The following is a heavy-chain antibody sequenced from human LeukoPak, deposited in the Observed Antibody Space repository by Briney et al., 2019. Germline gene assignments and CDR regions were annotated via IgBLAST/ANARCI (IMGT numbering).Heavy chain of an antibody. D-gene: IGHD6-13*01. Sequence: GGSLRLSCAASGFTFSSYAMTWVRQAPGKGLEWVSIISTDSGVTTYYADSVKGRSAISRDNSKNTLYLQMNSLRADDTAVYYCAKDMAATDDDGANWFDPWGQGTLVTVSS. J-gene: IGHJ5*02. CDR2: ISTDSGVTT. CDR3: AKDMAATDDDGANWFDP. CDR1: GFTFSSYA. V-gene: IGHV3-23*01.